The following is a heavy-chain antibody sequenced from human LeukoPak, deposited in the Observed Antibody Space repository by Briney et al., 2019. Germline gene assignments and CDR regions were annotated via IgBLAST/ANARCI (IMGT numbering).Heavy chain of an antibody. CDR1: GFTFSSYG. D-gene: IGHD3-3*01. CDR3: AKTGSYDFWSGNPGWFDP. J-gene: IGHJ5*02. V-gene: IGHV3-30*02. Sequence: GGSLRLSCAASGFTFSSYGMHWVRQAPGKGLEWVAFIRNDGSDKYHADSVKGRFTISRDNSKNTLYLQMNSLRAEDTAVYYCAKTGSYDFWSGNPGWFDPWGQGTLVTVSS. CDR2: IRNDGSDK.